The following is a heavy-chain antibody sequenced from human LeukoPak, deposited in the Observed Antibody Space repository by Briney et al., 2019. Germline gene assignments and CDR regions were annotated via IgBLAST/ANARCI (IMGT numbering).Heavy chain of an antibody. D-gene: IGHD6-19*01. CDR3: ARTTVAAYFDY. CDR2: IYTSGTT. CDR1: GGSLTTFF. Sequence: SETLSLTCTVSGGSLTTFFWSWIRQPAGKGLEWIGRIYTSGTTNYNPSLKSRVTMSVDTSKNQFSLNLTSVTAADTAVYYCARTTVAAYFDYWGQGTLVTVSS. J-gene: IGHJ4*02. V-gene: IGHV4-4*07.